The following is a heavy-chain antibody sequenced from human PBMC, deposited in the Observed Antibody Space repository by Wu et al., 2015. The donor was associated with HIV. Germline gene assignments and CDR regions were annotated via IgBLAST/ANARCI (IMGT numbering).Heavy chain of an antibody. J-gene: IGHJ2*01. D-gene: IGHD3-10*01. CDR2: INPNSGGT. CDR3: ARDRKYYYGSGPNRYFDL. CDR1: GYTFTGYY. V-gene: IGHV1-2*02. Sequence: QVQLVQSGAEVKKPGASVKVSCKASGYTFTGYYMHWVRQAPGQGLEWMGWINPNSGGTNYAQKFQGRVTMTRDTSISTAYMELSRPRSDDTAVYYCARDRKYYYGSGPNRYFDLWGRGTLVTVSS.